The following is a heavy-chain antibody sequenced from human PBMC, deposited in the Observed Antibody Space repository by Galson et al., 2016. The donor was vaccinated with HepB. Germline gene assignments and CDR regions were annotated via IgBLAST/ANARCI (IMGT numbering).Heavy chain of an antibody. D-gene: IGHD2-2*01. CDR3: AREPKYCSSNSCYGDFDY. CDR1: GFTFSSYG. Sequence: SLRLSCAASGFTFSSYGMHWVRQAPGKGLEWVAVVWFDGSKKNYGDSVKGRFTISRDNSKNTLYLQMNSLTAEDTAMYYCAREPKYCSSNSCYGDFDYWGQGTLVTVSS. J-gene: IGHJ4*02. V-gene: IGHV3-33*08. CDR2: VWFDGSKK.